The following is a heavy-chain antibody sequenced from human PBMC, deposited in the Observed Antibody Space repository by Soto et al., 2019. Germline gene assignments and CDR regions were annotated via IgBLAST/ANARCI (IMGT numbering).Heavy chain of an antibody. CDR1: GYTFTSYG. CDR3: ARSSGTSYIWFDP. V-gene: IGHV1-18*01. D-gene: IGHD1-26*01. Sequence: QVQLVQSGAEVKKPGASVKVSCKASGYTFTSYGISWVRQAPGHGLEWMGWISAYNGNTNYAQKLQGRVTMTTDTATSTAYEEVRSLRSDDTAVYYCARSSGTSYIWFDPWGQGTLVTVSS. CDR2: ISAYNGNT. J-gene: IGHJ5*02.